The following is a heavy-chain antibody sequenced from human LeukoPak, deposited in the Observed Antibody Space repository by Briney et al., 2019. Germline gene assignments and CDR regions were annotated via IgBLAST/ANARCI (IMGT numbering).Heavy chain of an antibody. Sequence: KPSETLSLTCAVYGGSFSGYYWSWIRQPPGKGLEWIGEINHSGSTNYNPSLKSRVTISVDTSKNQFSLKLSSVTAADTAVYYCARVTIFGVVIIWRAFDIWGQGTMVTVSS. CDR1: GGSFSGYY. D-gene: IGHD3-3*01. CDR3: ARVTIFGVVIIWRAFDI. V-gene: IGHV4-34*01. J-gene: IGHJ3*02. CDR2: INHSGST.